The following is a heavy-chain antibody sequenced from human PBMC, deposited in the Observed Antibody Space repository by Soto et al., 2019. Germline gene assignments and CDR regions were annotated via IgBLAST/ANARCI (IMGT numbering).Heavy chain of an antibody. CDR2: MHHSGST. Sequence: PSETLSLTCAVSGGSISSNNWWSWVRQPPGKGLGWIGEMHHSGSTNYNPSLKSRVTISVDKSKNQFSLKVSSVTAADTAVYYCARERIAVTGTGYGMDVWGQGTTVTVSS. D-gene: IGHD6-19*01. V-gene: IGHV4-4*02. J-gene: IGHJ6*02. CDR3: ARERIAVTGTGYGMDV. CDR1: GGSISSNNW.